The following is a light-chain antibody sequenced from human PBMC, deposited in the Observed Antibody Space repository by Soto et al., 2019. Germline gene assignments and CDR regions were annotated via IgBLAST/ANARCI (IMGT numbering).Light chain of an antibody. V-gene: IGKV3-20*01. Sequence: ELVLTQSPGTLSLSPGERATLSCRASQSVNTKYLPWYQQKPGQPPRLLISGVSSRATGIPDRFSGSGSGTDFILTISRVEPEDFAVYYCQQFGTSSLVTVGPGTKVYIK. CDR3: QQFGTSSLVT. CDR2: GVS. CDR1: QSVNTKY. J-gene: IGKJ3*01.